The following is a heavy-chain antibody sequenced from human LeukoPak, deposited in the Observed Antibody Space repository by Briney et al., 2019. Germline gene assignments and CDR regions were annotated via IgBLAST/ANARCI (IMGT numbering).Heavy chain of an antibody. J-gene: IGHJ5*02. CDR3: ATEILDQLLTFDP. CDR1: GFTFSSYG. V-gene: IGHV3-30*02. D-gene: IGHD2-2*01. Sequence: GGSLRLSCAASGFTFSSYGMHWVRQAPGKGLEWVAFIRYDGSNKYYADSVKGRFTISRDNSKNTLYLQMNSLRAEDTAVYYCATEILDQLLTFDPWGQGTLVTVSS. CDR2: IRYDGSNK.